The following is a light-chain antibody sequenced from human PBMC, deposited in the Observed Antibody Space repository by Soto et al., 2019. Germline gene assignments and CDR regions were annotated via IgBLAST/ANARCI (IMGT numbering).Light chain of an antibody. CDR3: CSYAGSYGV. V-gene: IGLV2-11*01. CDR1: SSDVGGYNY. CDR2: DVS. Sequence: QSVLTQPLSVSGSPGQSVTISCTGTSSDVGGYNYVSWYQQHPGKAPKLMIYDVSKRPSGVPDRFSGSKSGNTASLTISGLQAEDEADYYCCSYAGSYGVFGGGTKLTVL. J-gene: IGLJ2*01.